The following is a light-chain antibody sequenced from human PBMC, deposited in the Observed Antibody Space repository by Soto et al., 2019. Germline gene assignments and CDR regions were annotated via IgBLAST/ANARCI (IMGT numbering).Light chain of an antibody. CDR1: QSVSSSY. CDR2: GAY. Sequence: EIVLTQSPGTLSLSPGERATLSCRASQSVSSSYLAWYQQKPGQAPRLLIYGAYSRATGIPDRFSGSGSGFDFALAISRLEPADFAVYYCRQYGSSRTFGQGTKGVIK. J-gene: IGKJ1*01. CDR3: RQYGSSRT. V-gene: IGKV3-20*01.